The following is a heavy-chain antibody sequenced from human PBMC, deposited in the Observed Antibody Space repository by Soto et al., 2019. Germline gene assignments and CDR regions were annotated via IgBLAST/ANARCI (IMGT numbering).Heavy chain of an antibody. J-gene: IGHJ4*02. CDR1: GYTFTSYD. D-gene: IGHD3-10*01. V-gene: IGHV1-8*01. CDR3: ARGEGILWFGEFDY. Sequence: QVQLVQSGAEVKKPGASVKVSCKASGYTFTSYDINWVRQATGQGLAWMGWMNPNSGNTGDAQKFQGRLTMNRHTSISTAYIELNSLRSEDRAVYYCARGEGILWFGEFDYWGQGTLVTVSS. CDR2: MNPNSGNT.